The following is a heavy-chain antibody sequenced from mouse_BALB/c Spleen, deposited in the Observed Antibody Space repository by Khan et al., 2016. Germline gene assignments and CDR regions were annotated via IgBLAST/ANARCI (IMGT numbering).Heavy chain of an antibody. CDR3: ARGTPFAS. CDR2: IYPGDGDT. CDR1: GYAFSGYW. D-gene: IGHD2-14*01. V-gene: IGHV1-80*01. J-gene: IGHJ3*01. Sequence: QVQLKESGAELVRPGSSVKISCKASGYAFSGYWMNWVKQRPGQGLEWIGQIYPGDGDTNYNGKFKGKATLTADKSSSTAYMQLSSLTSADSAVYFCARGTPFASWGQGTLVTVSA.